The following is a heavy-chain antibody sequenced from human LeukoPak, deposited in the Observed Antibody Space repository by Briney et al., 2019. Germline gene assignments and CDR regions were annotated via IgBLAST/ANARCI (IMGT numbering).Heavy chain of an antibody. D-gene: IGHD3-16*01. J-gene: IGHJ4*02. CDR1: GFTFSNYG. V-gene: IGHV3-30*03. CDR2: VSHDGSTT. CDR3: ARDRGGGYFDY. Sequence: GGSLRLSCAASGFTFSNYGMQWVRQAPGKGLEWVAVVSHDGSTTFYADSVKGRFTISRDNSKNTLDLQMYSLRAEDTAVYYCARDRGGGYFDYWGQGALVTVSS.